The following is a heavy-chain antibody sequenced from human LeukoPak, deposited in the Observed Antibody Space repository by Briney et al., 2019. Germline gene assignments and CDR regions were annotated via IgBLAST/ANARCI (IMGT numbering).Heavy chain of an antibody. Sequence: GGSLRLSCAASGFTFSSYNMNWVRQAPGKGLEWVSSITSGSSYIYYADSVKGRFTISRDNAKNSLYLQMNSLRAEDTAVYYCARYRDSSGYFLRAFDIWGQGTMVTVSS. CDR2: ITSGSSYI. CDR1: GFTFSSYN. D-gene: IGHD3-22*01. V-gene: IGHV3-21*01. J-gene: IGHJ3*02. CDR3: ARYRDSSGYFLRAFDI.